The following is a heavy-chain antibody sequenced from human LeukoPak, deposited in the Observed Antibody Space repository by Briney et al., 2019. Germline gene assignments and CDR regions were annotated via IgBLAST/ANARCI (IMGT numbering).Heavy chain of an antibody. CDR1: GFTFSDYY. Sequence: PGGSLRLSCAASGFTFSDYYMNWIRQAPGKGLEWVSYISSSGRSIYYADSVKGRFTISRDNAKNSLYLQMNSLRAEDTAVYHCARDQGYYDSSGYYPYYLDYWGQGNLVTVSS. D-gene: IGHD3-22*01. CDR3: ARDQGYYDSSGYYPYYLDY. CDR2: ISSSGRSI. V-gene: IGHV3-11*01. J-gene: IGHJ4*02.